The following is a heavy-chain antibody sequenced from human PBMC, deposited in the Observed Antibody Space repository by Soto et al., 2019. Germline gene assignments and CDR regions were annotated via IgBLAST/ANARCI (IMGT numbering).Heavy chain of an antibody. CDR3: ATSGYCSGGSCREAPEYFQH. Sequence: EVQLVESGGGLVKPGGSLRLSCAASGFTFSNAWMSWVRQAPGKGLEWVGRIKSKTDGGTTDYAAPVKGRFTISRDNAKNSLYLQMNSLRAEDTALYHCATSGYCSGGSCREAPEYFQHWGQGTLVTVSS. J-gene: IGHJ1*01. CDR1: GFTFSNAW. D-gene: IGHD2-15*01. V-gene: IGHV3-15*05. CDR2: IKSKTDGGTT.